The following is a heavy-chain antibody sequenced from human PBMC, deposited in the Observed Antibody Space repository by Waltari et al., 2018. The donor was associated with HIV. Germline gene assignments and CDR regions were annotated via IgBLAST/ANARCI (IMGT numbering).Heavy chain of an antibody. CDR1: GYSFSTYW. CDR3: TKGMYANQDYFDN. J-gene: IGHJ4*02. CDR2: IYPGDSDT. Sequence: EVQLVQSGAEVKKPGESLTIPCKGSGYSFSTYWIGWVRQMPGTGLEWMGIIYPGDSDTRYSPSFQGQVTISADKSIRTAYLQWSSLKASDTAIYYCTKGMYANQDYFDNWGQGTLVTVSS. D-gene: IGHD2-8*01. V-gene: IGHV5-51*03.